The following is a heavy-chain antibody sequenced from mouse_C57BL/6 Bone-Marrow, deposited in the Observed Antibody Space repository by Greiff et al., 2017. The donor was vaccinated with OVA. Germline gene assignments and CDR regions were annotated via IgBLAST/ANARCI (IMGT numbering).Heavy chain of an antibody. CDR1: GYTFTSYW. V-gene: IGHV1-55*01. CDR2: IYPGSGST. CDR3: ARETTVAGFDV. J-gene: IGHJ1*03. Sequence: QVQLQQPGAELVKPGASVKMSCKASGYTFTSYWITWVKQRPGQGLEWIGDIYPGSGSTNYNEKVKSKDTLTVDKSSSTAYMQLSSLTSEVSAVDYCARETTVAGFDVWGTGTTVTVSS. D-gene: IGHD1-1*01.